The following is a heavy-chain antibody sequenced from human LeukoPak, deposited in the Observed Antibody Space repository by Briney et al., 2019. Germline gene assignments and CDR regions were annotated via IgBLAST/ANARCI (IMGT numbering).Heavy chain of an antibody. V-gene: IGHV3-48*01. CDR3: ARGADYDFWSGYIDY. CDR1: GFTFSSYS. D-gene: IGHD3-3*01. Sequence: GGSLRLSCAASGFTFSSYSMNWVRQAPGKGLEWVSYISSSSTIYYADSVKGRFTISRDNAKNSLYLQMNSLRAEDTAVYYCARGADYDFWSGYIDYWGQGTLVTVSS. CDR2: ISSSSTI. J-gene: IGHJ4*02.